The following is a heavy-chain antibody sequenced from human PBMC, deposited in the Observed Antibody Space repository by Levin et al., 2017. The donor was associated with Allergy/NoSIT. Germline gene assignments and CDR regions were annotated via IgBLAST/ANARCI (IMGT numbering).Heavy chain of an antibody. Sequence: GESLKISCAASGFTFSSYAMHWVRQAPGKGLEWVAVISYDGSNKYYADSVKGRFTISRDNSKNTLYLQMNSLRAEDTAVYYCARGGIQLWLRDFDYWGQGTLVTVSS. D-gene: IGHD5-18*01. CDR3: ARGGIQLWLRDFDY. J-gene: IGHJ4*02. CDR2: ISYDGSNK. V-gene: IGHV3-30-3*01. CDR1: GFTFSSYA.